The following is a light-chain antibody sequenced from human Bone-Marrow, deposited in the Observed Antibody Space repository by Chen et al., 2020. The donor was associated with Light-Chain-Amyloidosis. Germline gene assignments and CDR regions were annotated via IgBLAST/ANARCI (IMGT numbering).Light chain of an antibody. V-gene: IGLV2-14*01. CDR3: SSYTITNTLV. CDR2: EVT. J-gene: IGLJ1*01. Sequence: QSDLTQPASVSGSPGQSITISCTGTSSEAGGDNHFSWYQQHPDKAPKLMIYEVTNRPSWVPYRFSGSKSDNTASLTISGLQTEDEADYFCSSYTITNTLVFGSGTRVTVL. CDR1: SSEAGGDNH.